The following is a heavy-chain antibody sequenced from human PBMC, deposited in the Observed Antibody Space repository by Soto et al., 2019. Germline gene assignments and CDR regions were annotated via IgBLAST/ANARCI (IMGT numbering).Heavy chain of an antibody. CDR3: ATFLSTTSPDV. CDR2: TYYRSKWYN. D-gene: IGHD2-2*01. V-gene: IGHV6-1*01. J-gene: IGHJ6*02. CDR1: GASVSSKSAA. Sequence: PSQTLSLTCAISGASVSSKSAAWNWIRHSPSRGLEWLGRTYYRSKWYNDYAVSVKSRITINPDTSKNQFSLQLNSVTPEDTAVYYCATFLSTTSPDVWGQGTTVTVSS.